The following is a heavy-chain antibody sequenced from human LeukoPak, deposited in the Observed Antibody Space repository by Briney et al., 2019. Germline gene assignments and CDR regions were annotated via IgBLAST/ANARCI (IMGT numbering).Heavy chain of an antibody. CDR2: MNPNRGNT. D-gene: IGHD3-22*01. J-gene: IGHJ6*03. CDR3: ARVWYSSGYYYPGGNYYYYYMDV. V-gene: IGHV1-8*03. CDR1: GYTFTSYD. Sequence: ASVKVSCKASGYTFTSYDINWVRQATGQGLEWMGWMNPNRGNTGYAQKFQGRVTITRNTSLSTAYMELSSLRSEDTAVYYCARVWYSSGYYYPGGNYYYYYMDVWGKGTTVTVSS.